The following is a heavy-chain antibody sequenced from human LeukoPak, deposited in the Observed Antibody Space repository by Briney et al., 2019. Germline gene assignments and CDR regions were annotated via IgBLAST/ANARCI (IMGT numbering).Heavy chain of an antibody. V-gene: IGHV3-74*01. CDR1: GFTFSSYW. D-gene: IGHD3-10*01. J-gene: IGHJ4*02. CDR2: INSDGSST. Sequence: GGSLRLSCAASGFTFSSYWMHWVRQAPGKGLVWVSRINSDGSSTSYADSVKGRFTISRDNAKNTLYLQMNSLRAEDTAVYYCRFEVWFGESFDYWGQGTLVTVSS. CDR3: RFEVWFGESFDY.